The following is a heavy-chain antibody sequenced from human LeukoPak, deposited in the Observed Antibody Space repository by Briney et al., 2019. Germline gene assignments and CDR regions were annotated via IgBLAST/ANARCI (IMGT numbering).Heavy chain of an antibody. CDR1: GYTFTSYG. D-gene: IGHD3-3*01. J-gene: IGHJ6*02. Sequence: ASVKVSCKASGYTFTSYGISWVRQAPGQGLEWMGWISAYNGNTNYAQKLQGRVTMTTDTSTSTAYMELRSLRSDDTAVYYCARDNRFLKWLPLSYYYYGMDVWGQGTTVTVSS. V-gene: IGHV1-18*01. CDR3: ARDNRFLKWLPLSYYYYGMDV. CDR2: ISAYNGNT.